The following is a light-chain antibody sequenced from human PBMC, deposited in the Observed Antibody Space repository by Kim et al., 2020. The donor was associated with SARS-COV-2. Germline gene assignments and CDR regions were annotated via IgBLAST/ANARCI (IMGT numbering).Light chain of an antibody. V-gene: IGLV7-43*01. J-gene: IGLJ3*02. Sequence: PGGTVTRTCGSSTGAVTSNYYPNWFQQKPGQAPRPLIYSTSNKHSWTPARFSGSLLGGKAALTLSGVQPEDESEYYCLLYYGGARVFGGGTKLTVL. CDR1: TGAVTSNYY. CDR3: LLYYGGARV. CDR2: STS.